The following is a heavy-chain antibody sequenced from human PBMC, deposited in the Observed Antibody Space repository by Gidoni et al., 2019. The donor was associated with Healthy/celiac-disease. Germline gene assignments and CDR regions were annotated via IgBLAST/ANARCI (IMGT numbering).Heavy chain of an antibody. CDR3: ARHSPGPDYYFDY. J-gene: IGHJ4*02. V-gene: IGHV4-39*01. CDR1: GGSISSSSYY. CDR2: IYYSGST. Sequence: QLQLQESGPGLVKPSETLSLTCTVSGGSISSSSYYWGWIRQPPGKGLEWIGSIYYSGSTYYNPYLKSRVTKSGDTSKNQFSLKLSSVTAADTAVYYCARHSPGPDYYFDYWGQGTLVTVSS.